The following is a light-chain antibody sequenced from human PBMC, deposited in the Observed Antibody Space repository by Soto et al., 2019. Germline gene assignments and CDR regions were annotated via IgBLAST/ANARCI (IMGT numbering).Light chain of an antibody. CDR1: SNDVGGYNY. V-gene: IGLV2-14*01. J-gene: IGLJ1*01. CDR2: DVT. Sequence: QSALTQPASVSGSPGQSITISCTGTSNDVGGYNYVSWYQQHPGKAPKLMIYDVTSRPSGVSYRFSGSKSGNTASLTISGLQAEDAADYYCSSYTSTNTRYVFGTGTKVTVL. CDR3: SSYTSTNTRYV.